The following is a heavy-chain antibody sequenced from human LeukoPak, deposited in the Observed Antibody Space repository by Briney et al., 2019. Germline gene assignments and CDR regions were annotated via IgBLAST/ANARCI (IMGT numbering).Heavy chain of an antibody. D-gene: IGHD5-12*01. CDR2: IHYSGST. CDR3: ARAGYEYSGYDFDYFQH. V-gene: IGHV4-59*01. Sequence: PSETLSLTCTVSGGSINSYYWSWIRQPPGRGLEWIGSIHYSGSTNYNPSLKSRVTISVDTSKNQFSLKLSSVTAADTAVYYCARAGYEYSGYDFDYFQHWGQGTLVTVSS. J-gene: IGHJ1*01. CDR1: GGSINSYY.